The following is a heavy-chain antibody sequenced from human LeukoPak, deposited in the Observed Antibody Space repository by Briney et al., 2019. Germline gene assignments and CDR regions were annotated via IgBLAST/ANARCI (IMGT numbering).Heavy chain of an antibody. V-gene: IGHV3-23*01. J-gene: IGHJ4*02. Sequence: GGSLRLSCAASGFTFSSYAMSWVRQAPGKGLEWVSAISGSGGRTYYADSVKGRFTISRDNSKNTLYLQMNSLRAEDTAVYYCAKDAFRGVITPLDYWGQGTLVTVSS. CDR3: AKDAFRGVITPLDY. CDR1: GFTFSSYA. D-gene: IGHD3-10*01. CDR2: ISGSGGRT.